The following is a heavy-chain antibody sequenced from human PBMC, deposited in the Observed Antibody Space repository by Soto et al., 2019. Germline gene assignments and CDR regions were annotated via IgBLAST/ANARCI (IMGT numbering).Heavy chain of an antibody. CDR2: IYYSGST. J-gene: IGHJ6*02. Sequence: SETLSLTCTVSGGSISRYYWSWIRQPPGKGLEWIGYIYYSGSTNYNPSLKSRVTISVDTSKNQFSLKLSSVTAADTAVYYCARGPGYCTNGVCYSVYYGMDVWGQGTTVTVSS. CDR1: GGSISRYY. CDR3: ARGPGYCTNGVCYSVYYGMDV. V-gene: IGHV4-59*12. D-gene: IGHD2-8*01.